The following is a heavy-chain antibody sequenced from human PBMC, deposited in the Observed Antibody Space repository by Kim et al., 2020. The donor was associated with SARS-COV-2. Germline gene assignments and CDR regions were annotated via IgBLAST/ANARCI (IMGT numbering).Heavy chain of an antibody. D-gene: IGHD3-22*01. J-gene: IGHJ4*02. V-gene: IGHV3-7*01. CDR3: ARGKANYDSSGYYFNY. CDR1: GFTFSSYW. Sequence: GGSLRLSCAVSGFTFSSYWLSWVRQAPGKGLEWVANIKQDGSEKYYVDSEKGRFTISRDNAKNSLYLQMTSLRAEDTAVYYCARGKANYDSSGYYFNYWGQGTLVTVSS. CDR2: IKQDGSEK.